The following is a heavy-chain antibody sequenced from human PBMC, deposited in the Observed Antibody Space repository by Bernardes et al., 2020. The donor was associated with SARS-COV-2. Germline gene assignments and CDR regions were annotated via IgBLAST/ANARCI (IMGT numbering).Heavy chain of an antibody. CDR1: GFSFGAYT. CDR3: ARDLMAPLVGAVWVLFDY. V-gene: IGHV3-21*01. J-gene: IGHJ4*02. D-gene: IGHD1-26*01. Sequence: GGSLRLSCAASGFSFGAYTMNWVRQAPGKGLEWVSSISFDSNSIYYADSVKGRFTVSRDNAKKSLFLQMDNLRAEDTAVYYCARDLMAPLVGAVWVLFDYWGQGALVTVSA. CDR2: ISFDSNSI.